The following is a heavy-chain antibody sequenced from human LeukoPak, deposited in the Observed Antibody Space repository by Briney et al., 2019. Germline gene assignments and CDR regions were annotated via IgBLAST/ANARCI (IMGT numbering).Heavy chain of an antibody. Sequence: ASVKVSCKASGYTFTSYGISWVRQAPGQGLEWMGWISAYNGNTNYAQKLQGRVTMTTDTSTSTAYMELRSLRSGDTAVYYCARSFRIAARYWFDPWGQGTLVTVSS. V-gene: IGHV1-18*01. CDR2: ISAYNGNT. CDR3: ARSFRIAARYWFDP. J-gene: IGHJ5*02. CDR1: GYTFTSYG. D-gene: IGHD6-6*01.